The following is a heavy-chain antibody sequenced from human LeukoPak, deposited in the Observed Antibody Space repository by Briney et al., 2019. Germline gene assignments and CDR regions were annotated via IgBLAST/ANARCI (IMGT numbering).Heavy chain of an antibody. J-gene: IGHJ4*02. Sequence: ASVKVSCKASGYTFTGYYMHWVRQAPGQGLEWMGWINPNSGGTNYVQKFQGRVTITRDMSTSTAYMELSSLRSEDTAVYYCARETDSDWGQGTLVTVSS. D-gene: IGHD2-15*01. CDR1: GYTFTGYY. CDR3: ARETDSD. CDR2: INPNSGGT. V-gene: IGHV1-2*02.